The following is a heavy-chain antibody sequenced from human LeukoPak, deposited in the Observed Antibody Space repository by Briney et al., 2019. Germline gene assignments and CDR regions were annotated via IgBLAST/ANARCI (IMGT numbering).Heavy chain of an antibody. CDR3: ASAVWFGEFYYYYGMDV. V-gene: IGHV1-69*13. J-gene: IGHJ6*04. CDR2: IIPIFGTA. Sequence: SAKVSCKASGGTFSSYAISWVRQAPGQGLEWMGGIIPIFGTANYAQKFQGRVTITADESTSTAYMELSSLRSEDTAVYYCASAVWFGEFYYYYGMDVWGKGTTVTVSS. CDR1: GGTFSSYA. D-gene: IGHD3-10*01.